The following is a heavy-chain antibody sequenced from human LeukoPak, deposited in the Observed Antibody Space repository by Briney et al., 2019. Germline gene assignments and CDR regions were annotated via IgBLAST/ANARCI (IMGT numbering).Heavy chain of an antibody. D-gene: IGHD6-19*01. CDR2: ISPSGGST. CDR1: GFTFTSYA. CDR3: AKEPTSRGSGRGYFDL. J-gene: IGHJ2*01. Sequence: GGSLRLSCAASGFTFTSYAMSWVRQAPGKGLEWVSAISPSGGSTYYPDSVKGRFTISRDNSKNTLYLQVNSLRAEDTALYFCAKEPTSRGSGRGYFDLWGRGTLVTVPS. V-gene: IGHV3-23*01.